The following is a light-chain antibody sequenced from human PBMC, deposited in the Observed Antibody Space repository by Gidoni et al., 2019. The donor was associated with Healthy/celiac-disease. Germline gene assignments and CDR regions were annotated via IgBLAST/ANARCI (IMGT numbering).Light chain of an antibody. Sequence: QSVLTQPPSVSAAPGQTVTTSCSGSSSNIGNNYVSWYQQLPGKAPKLLIYDNNKRPSGIPDRFSGSKSGTSATLGITGLQTGDEADYYCGTWDSSLSGVVFGGGTKLTVL. CDR1: SSNIGNNY. J-gene: IGLJ2*01. V-gene: IGLV1-51*01. CDR3: GTWDSSLSGVV. CDR2: DNN.